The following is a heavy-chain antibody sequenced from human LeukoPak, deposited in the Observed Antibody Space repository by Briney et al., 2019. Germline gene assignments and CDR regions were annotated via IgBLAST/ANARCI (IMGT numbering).Heavy chain of an antibody. D-gene: IGHD6-13*01. V-gene: IGHV4-34*01. CDR1: GGSFSGYY. J-gene: IGHJ4*02. Sequence: SETLSLTCAAYGGSFSGYYWSWIRQPPGKGLEWIGEINHSGSTNYNPSLKSRVTISVDTSKNQFSLKLSSVTAADTAVYYCAGRGAAGTIDYWGQGTLVTVSS. CDR2: INHSGST. CDR3: AGRGAAGTIDY.